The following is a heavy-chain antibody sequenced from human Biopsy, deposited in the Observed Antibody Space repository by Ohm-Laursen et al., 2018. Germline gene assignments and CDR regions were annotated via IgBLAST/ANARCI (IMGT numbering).Heavy chain of an antibody. CDR3: ARDPIVGSKADGMDV. CDR2: IWDDGSSE. V-gene: IGHV3-33*01. CDR1: GFTFSVYA. Sequence: SLRLSRAASGFTFSVYAMHWVCQAPGKRLEWGAIIWDDGSSEYYADSVKGRFTISRDNSRNTVYLQMNSLRAEDTAIYYCARDPIVGSKADGMDVWGQGTTVTVSS. J-gene: IGHJ6*02. D-gene: IGHD1-26*01.